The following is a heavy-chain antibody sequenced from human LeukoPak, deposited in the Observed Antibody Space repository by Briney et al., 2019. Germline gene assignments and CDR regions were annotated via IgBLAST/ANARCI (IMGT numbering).Heavy chain of an antibody. CDR1: GGSFSGYY. CDR3: ARGRRLKQTYSSSLYPGDNWFGP. CDR2: INHSGST. J-gene: IGHJ5*02. V-gene: IGHV4-34*01. Sequence: SETLSLTCAVYGGSFSGYYWSWIRQPPGKGLEWIGEINHSGSTNYNPSLKSRVTISVDTSKNQFSLKLSSVTAADTAVYYCARGRRLKQTYSSSLYPGDNWFGPWGQGTLVTVSP. D-gene: IGHD6-13*01.